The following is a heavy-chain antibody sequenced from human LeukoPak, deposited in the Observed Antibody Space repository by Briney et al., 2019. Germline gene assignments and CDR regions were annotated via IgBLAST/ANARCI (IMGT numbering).Heavy chain of an antibody. CDR2: ISSSSTYI. Sequence: GGSLRLSCAASGLTFSSYSMNWVRQAPGKGLEWVSSISSSSTYIYYADSVKGRFTISRDNAKNSLYLQMNSLRAEDTAVYYCARAVRDSSSWDPYTFSYYMDVWGKGTTVTVSS. CDR1: GLTFSSYS. J-gene: IGHJ6*03. V-gene: IGHV3-21*01. D-gene: IGHD6-13*01. CDR3: ARAVRDSSSWDPYTFSYYMDV.